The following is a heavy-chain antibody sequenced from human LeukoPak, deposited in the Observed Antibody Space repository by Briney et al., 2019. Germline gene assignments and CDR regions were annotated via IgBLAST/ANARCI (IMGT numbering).Heavy chain of an antibody. Sequence: PSETLSLTCAVYGGSFSGYYWSWIRQPPGKGLEWIGEINHSGSTNYNPSLKSRVTISVDTSKNQFSLKLSSVTAADTAVYYCARVGIVVVPAAILPSVNWFDPWGQGTLVTVSS. D-gene: IGHD2-2*02. CDR2: INHSGST. V-gene: IGHV4-34*01. J-gene: IGHJ5*02. CDR3: ARVGIVVVPAAILPSVNWFDP. CDR1: GGSFSGYY.